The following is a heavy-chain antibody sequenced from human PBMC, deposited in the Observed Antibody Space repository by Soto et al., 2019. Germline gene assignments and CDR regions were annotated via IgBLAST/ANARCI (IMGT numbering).Heavy chain of an antibody. V-gene: IGHV3-33*01. CDR2: IWYDGSNK. CDR3: AREVASAYYYYYYGMDV. CDR1: GFTFSSYG. J-gene: IGHJ6*02. D-gene: IGHD2-15*01. Sequence: QAGGSLRLSCAASGFTFSSYGMHWVRQAPGKGLEWVAVIWYDGSNKYYADSVKGRFTISRDNSKNTLYLQMNSLRAEDTAVYYCAREVASAYYYYYYGMDVWGQGTTVTVSS.